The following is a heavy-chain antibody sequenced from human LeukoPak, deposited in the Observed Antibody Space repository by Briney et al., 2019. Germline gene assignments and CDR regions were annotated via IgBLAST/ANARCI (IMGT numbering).Heavy chain of an antibody. Sequence: SVKVSCKASGGTFSSYAISWVRQAPGQGLEWMGGIIPIFGTANYAQKFQGRVTITADESTSTAYMELSSVTAADTAVYYCARDQGSGWNYYYYGMDVWGQGTTVTVSS. CDR2: IIPIFGTA. J-gene: IGHJ6*02. CDR3: ARDQGSGWNYYYYGMDV. CDR1: GGTFSSYA. V-gene: IGHV1-69*13. D-gene: IGHD6-19*01.